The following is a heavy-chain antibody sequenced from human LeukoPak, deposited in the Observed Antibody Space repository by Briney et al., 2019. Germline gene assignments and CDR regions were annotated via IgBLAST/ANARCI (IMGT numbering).Heavy chain of an antibody. V-gene: IGHV4-34*01. J-gene: IGHJ4*02. CDR2: INHSGST. CDR1: GGSFSGYY. Sequence: SETLSLTCAVYGGSFSGYYWSWIRQPPGKGLEWIGEINHSGSTNYNLSLKSQVTISVDTSKNQFSLKLSSVTAADTAVYYCARGCRRYYYDSSGFFDYWGQGTLVTVSS. D-gene: IGHD3-22*01. CDR3: ARGCRRYYYDSSGFFDY.